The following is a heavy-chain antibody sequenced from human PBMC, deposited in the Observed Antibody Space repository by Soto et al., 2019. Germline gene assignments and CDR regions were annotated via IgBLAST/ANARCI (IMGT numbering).Heavy chain of an antibody. J-gene: IGHJ4*02. CDR3: ARWSSAFDH. CDR1: GGSFSGYY. Sequence: LSLTCAVYGGSFSGYYWSWIRQPPGKGLEWISYLSQSSTAIYYADSVRGRFTISRDDAESSLFLQMSSLTAEDTAMYYCARWSSAFDHWGQGTPVTVSS. CDR2: LSQSSTAI. V-gene: IGHV3-11*01.